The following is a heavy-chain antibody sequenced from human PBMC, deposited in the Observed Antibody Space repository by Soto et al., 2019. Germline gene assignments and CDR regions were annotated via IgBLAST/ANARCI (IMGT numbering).Heavy chain of an antibody. CDR1: GFTFSSYG. D-gene: IGHD5-18*01. V-gene: IGHV3-30*18. Sequence: QVQLVESGGGVVQPGRSLRLSCAASGFTFSSYGMHWVRQAPGKGLEWVAVISYDGSNKYYADSVKGRFTISRDNSKNTRYLQMNSLRAEDTAVYYCAKGSVDTAMAYYGMDVWGQGTTVTVSS. CDR3: AKGSVDTAMAYYGMDV. CDR2: ISYDGSNK. J-gene: IGHJ6*02.